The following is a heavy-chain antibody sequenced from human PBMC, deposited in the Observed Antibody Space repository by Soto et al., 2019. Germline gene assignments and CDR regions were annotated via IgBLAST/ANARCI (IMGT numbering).Heavy chain of an antibody. CDR1: GFTFSSYA. CDR3: ATQSEYSYHSDY. V-gene: IGHV3-64*01. J-gene: IGHJ4*02. CDR2: ISSNGGST. D-gene: IGHD5-18*01. Sequence: EVQLVESGGGLVQPGGALRLSCAASGFTFSSYAMHWVRQAPGKGLEYVSAISSNGGSTYYANSVKGRFTISRDNSKNTLYLQMGSLRAEDMPVYYCATQSEYSYHSDYWGQATLVTVSS.